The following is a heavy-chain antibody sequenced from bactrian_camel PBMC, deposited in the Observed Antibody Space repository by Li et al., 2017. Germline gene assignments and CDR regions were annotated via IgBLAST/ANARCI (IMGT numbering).Heavy chain of an antibody. Sequence: QVQLVESGGGSVLAGGSLRLSCAASGYFSKRCMAWFRQAPGKEREGVAAIDSDGSTSYADSVKGRFTISRDSSEATLYLLMNDLKPEDTAMYYCAADFYCTSPVQGLRLMSHLPHLGQGTQVTVS. CDR3: AADFYCTSPVQGLRLMSHLPH. CDR1: GYFSKRC. V-gene: IGHV3S53*01. D-gene: IGHD1*01. CDR2: IDSDGST. J-gene: IGHJ4*01.